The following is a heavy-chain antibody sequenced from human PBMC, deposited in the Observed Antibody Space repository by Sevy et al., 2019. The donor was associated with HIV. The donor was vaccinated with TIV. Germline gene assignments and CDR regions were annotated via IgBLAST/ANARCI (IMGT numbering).Heavy chain of an antibody. CDR2: ISSSSSYI. J-gene: IGHJ3*02. Sequence: GGSLRLSCAASGFTFSSYSMNWVRQAPGKGLEWVSSISSSSSYIYYADSVKGRFTMSRDNAKNSLYMQMNSLRAEDTAVYYCAREDSYDFLSGPYAFDIWGQGTMVTVSS. D-gene: IGHD3-3*01. CDR1: GFTFSSYS. V-gene: IGHV3-21*01. CDR3: AREDSYDFLSGPYAFDI.